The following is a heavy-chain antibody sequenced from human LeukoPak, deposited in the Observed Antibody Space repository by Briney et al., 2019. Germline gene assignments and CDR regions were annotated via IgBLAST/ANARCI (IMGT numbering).Heavy chain of an antibody. CDR2: IDQGGSVR. D-gene: IGHD6-13*01. Sequence: GGSLRLSRAASGFSFSTYWMSWVRQTPEKGLEFVANIDQGGSVRNYMDSLKGRCTISRDNAKKSLYLEINSLRADDTAVYYCARDPESSSFDLWGRGALVTVSS. CDR3: ARDPESSSFDL. V-gene: IGHV3-7*01. J-gene: IGHJ4*02. CDR1: GFSFSTYW.